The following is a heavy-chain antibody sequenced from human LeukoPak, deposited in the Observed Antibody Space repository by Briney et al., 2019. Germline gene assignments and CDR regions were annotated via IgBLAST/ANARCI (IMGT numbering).Heavy chain of an antibody. J-gene: IGHJ5*02. Sequence: GGSLRLSCAASGFTFSSYAMSWVRQAPGKGLEWVSAISGSGGSTYYADSVKGRFTISRDNSKNTLYLQLNSLRAEDTAVYYCAKGRFGELYNWFDPWGQGTLVTVSS. CDR3: AKGRFGELYNWFDP. CDR1: GFTFSSYA. D-gene: IGHD3-10*01. CDR2: ISGSGGST. V-gene: IGHV3-23*01.